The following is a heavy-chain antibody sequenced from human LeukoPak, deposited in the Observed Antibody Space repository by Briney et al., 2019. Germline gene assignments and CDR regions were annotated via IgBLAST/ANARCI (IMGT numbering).Heavy chain of an antibody. CDR3: VILDSSWYQT. CDR1: GYTFTGYY. J-gene: IGHJ5*02. Sequence: ASVKVSCKASGYTFTGYYMHWVRQAPGQGLEWMGWINPNSGGTNYAQKFQGRVTMTRETSISTAYMELSRPRSDDTAVYYSVILDSSWYQTWGQGTLVTASP. CDR2: INPNSGGT. D-gene: IGHD6-13*01. V-gene: IGHV1-2*02.